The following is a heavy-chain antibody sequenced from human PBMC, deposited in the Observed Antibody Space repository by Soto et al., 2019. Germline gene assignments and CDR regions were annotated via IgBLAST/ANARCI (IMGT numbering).Heavy chain of an antibody. Sequence: SETLSLTCTVSGGSISSSNYCWGWIRQPPGKGLEWIGSIHYSGSTYYNPSLKSRVTISVDTSNNQFSLKLSSVTAADTAVYYCARQYRFRVPNWFDPWGQGTLVTVSS. D-gene: IGHD1-26*01. CDR1: GGSISSSNYC. CDR3: ARQYRFRVPNWFDP. V-gene: IGHV4-39*01. CDR2: IHYSGST. J-gene: IGHJ5*02.